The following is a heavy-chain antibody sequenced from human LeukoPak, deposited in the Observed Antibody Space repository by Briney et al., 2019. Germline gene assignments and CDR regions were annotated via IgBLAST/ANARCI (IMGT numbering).Heavy chain of an antibody. D-gene: IGHD3-3*01. V-gene: IGHV5-51*01. CDR3: ARQTYYDFWSGSPDAFDI. J-gene: IGHJ3*02. CDR1: GYSFTSYW. Sequence: GESLKISCKGSGYSFTSYWIAWVRQMPGKGLEWMGIIYSDDSDTRYSPSFQGQVTISADKSISTAYLQWSSLKASDTAMYYCARQTYYDFWSGSPDAFDIWGQGTMVTVSS. CDR2: IYSDDSDT.